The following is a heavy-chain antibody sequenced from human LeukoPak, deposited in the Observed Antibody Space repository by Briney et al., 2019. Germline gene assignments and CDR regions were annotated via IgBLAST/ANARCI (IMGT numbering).Heavy chain of an antibody. J-gene: IGHJ4*02. CDR2: ISGSGGST. D-gene: IGHD3-16*02. Sequence: GGSLRLSCAASGFTFSSYAMSWVRQAPGKGLEWVSAISGSGGSTYYADSVKGRFTISRDNSKNTLYPQMNSLRAEDTAVYYCAKDRSYYDYVWGSYRYTGLFDHWGQGTLVTVSS. V-gene: IGHV3-23*01. CDR3: AKDRSYYDYVWGSYRYTGLFDH. CDR1: GFTFSSYA.